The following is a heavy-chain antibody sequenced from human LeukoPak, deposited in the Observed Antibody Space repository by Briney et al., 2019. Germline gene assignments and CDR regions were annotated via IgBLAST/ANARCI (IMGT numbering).Heavy chain of an antibody. CDR3: ARGRTRADMTTVVRTFDY. V-gene: IGHV3-48*03. Sequence: GGSLRLSCAASGFTFSSYEMNWVRQAPGKGLEWVSYISSSGSTIYYADSVKGRFTISRDNAKNSLYLQMNSLRAEDTAVYYCARGRTRADMTTVVRTFDYWGRGTLVTVSS. CDR2: ISSSGSTI. CDR1: GFTFSSYE. D-gene: IGHD4-23*01. J-gene: IGHJ4*02.